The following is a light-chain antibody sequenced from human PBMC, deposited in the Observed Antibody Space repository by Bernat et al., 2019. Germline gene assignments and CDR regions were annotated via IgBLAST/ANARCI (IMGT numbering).Light chain of an antibody. CDR3: NTRDSSGNHLRG. CDR2: GKN. CDR1: SLRSYY. J-gene: IGLJ1*01. V-gene: IGLV3-19*01. Sequence: SSELTQDPAVSVALGQTVRITCQGDSLRSYYASWYQQKPGQAPVLVIYGKNNRPSGIPDRFSGSSSGNTASLTITGAQAEDEADDYCNTRDSSGNHLRGFGTRTKVTGL.